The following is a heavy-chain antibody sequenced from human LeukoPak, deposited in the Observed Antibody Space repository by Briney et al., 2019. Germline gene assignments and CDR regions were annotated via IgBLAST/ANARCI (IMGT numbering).Heavy chain of an antibody. CDR1: GFTFSGFG. CDR2: ISSSSSAM. CDR3: AQKGGTDH. V-gene: IGHV3-48*02. Sequence: GGSLRLSCAASGFTFSGFGMNWVRQAPGKGLEWISYISSSSSAMYYADSVKGRFTISRDNAKNSLYLQMSSLRDEDTAVYYCAQKGGTDHWGQGTLVTVSS. D-gene: IGHD2-15*01. J-gene: IGHJ4*02.